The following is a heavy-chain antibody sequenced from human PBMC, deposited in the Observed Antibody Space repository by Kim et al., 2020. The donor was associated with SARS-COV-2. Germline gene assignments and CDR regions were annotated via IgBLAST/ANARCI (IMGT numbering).Heavy chain of an antibody. CDR1: GGSFSGYY. V-gene: IGHV4-34*01. D-gene: IGHD2-2*01. CDR3: ARAGSLGYCSSTSCYNWF. CDR2: INHSGST. J-gene: IGHJ5*01. Sequence: SETLSLTCAVYGGSFSGYYWSWIRQPPGKGLEWIGEINHSGSTNYNPSLKSRVTISVDTSKNQFSLKLSSVTAADTAVYYCARAGSLGYCSSTSCYNWF.